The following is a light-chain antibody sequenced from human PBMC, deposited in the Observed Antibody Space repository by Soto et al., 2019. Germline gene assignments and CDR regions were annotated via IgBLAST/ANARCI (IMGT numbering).Light chain of an antibody. J-gene: IGKJ1*01. CDR1: QSIYSN. V-gene: IGKV3-15*01. CDR2: RAS. Sequence: VVLTQSPATLSLSPGERATLSCRASQSIYSNVAWYQQRPGQAPRLLIYRASTGATGIPARFSGSGSGTEFTLTISSLQSEDFTVYSCLQYHNLWAFGQGTKVDIK. CDR3: LQYHNLWA.